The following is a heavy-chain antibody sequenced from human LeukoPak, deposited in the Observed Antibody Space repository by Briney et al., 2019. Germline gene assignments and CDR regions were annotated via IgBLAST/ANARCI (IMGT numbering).Heavy chain of an antibody. Sequence: SETLSLTCTVSGGSISSYYWSWIRQPPGKGLEWIGYIYSSGSTNYNPSLKSRVTISVDTSKNQFSLKLSSVTAADTALYYCARQGMNSGYSADYWGQGTLVTVSS. CDR2: IYSSGST. J-gene: IGHJ4*02. V-gene: IGHV4-59*08. CDR3: ARQGMNSGYSADY. D-gene: IGHD3-22*01. CDR1: GGSISSYY.